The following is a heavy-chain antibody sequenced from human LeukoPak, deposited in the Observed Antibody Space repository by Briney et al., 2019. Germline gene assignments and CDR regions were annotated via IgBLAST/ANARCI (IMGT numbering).Heavy chain of an antibody. CDR3: ARESEEMATMGGY. CDR1: GYTSTGYY. D-gene: IGHD5-24*01. J-gene: IGHJ4*02. CDR2: INPNSGGT. Sequence: ASVKVSCRASGYTSTGYYMHWVRQAPGQGLEWMGWINPNSGGTNYAQKFQGRVTMTRDTSISTAYMELSRLRSDDTAVYYCARESEEMATMGGYWGQGTLVTVSS. V-gene: IGHV1-2*02.